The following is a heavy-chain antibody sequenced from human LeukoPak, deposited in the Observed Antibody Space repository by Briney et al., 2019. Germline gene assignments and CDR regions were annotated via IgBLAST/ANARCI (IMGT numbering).Heavy chain of an antibody. V-gene: IGHV4-59*01. J-gene: IGHJ1*01. CDR1: GGSISSYY. D-gene: IGHD6-6*01. CDR2: IYYSGST. Sequence: SETLSLTCTVSGGSISSYYWSWIRQPPGKGLEWIGYIYYSGSTNYNPSLKSRVTISVDTSKNQFSLNLNSVTAADTAVYYCARGGAARLHFQNWGQGTLVTVSS. CDR3: ARGGAARLHFQN.